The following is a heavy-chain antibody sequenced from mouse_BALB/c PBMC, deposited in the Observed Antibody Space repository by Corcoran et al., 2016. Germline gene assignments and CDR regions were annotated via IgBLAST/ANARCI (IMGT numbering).Heavy chain of an antibody. Sequence: EVQLQQSGAELVKPGASVKLSCTASGVNIKDTYMHWVKQRPEQGLEGIGRIDPANGNTKYDPKCQGKATITTDTYSNTAYLQLSSLTSEDTAVYYCARWDWFFDVWGAGTTVTVSS. J-gene: IGHJ1*01. CDR2: IDPANGNT. V-gene: IGHV14-3*02. CDR3: ARWDWFFDV. CDR1: GVNIKDTY.